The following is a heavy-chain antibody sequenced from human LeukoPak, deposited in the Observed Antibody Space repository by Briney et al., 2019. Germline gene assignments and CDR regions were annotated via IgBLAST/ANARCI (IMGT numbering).Heavy chain of an antibody. V-gene: IGHV3-23*01. D-gene: IGHD5-24*01. CDR1: GFTFSTYA. CDR2: ISGSGTTT. J-gene: IGHJ4*02. CDR3: ASSLLATMGSLFY. Sequence: GGSLRLSCAASGFTFSTYAMSWVRQAPGTGLEWVSAISGSGTTTYYADSVKGRFTISRDNSKNTLYLQMDSLRADDTAVYYCASSLLATMGSLFYWGLGALVTVSS.